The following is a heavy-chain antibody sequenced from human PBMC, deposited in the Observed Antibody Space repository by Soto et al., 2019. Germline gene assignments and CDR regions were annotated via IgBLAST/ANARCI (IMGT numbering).Heavy chain of an antibody. CDR3: VKDRGPIVVVPAAMPLDY. V-gene: IGHV3-64D*08. Sequence: GGSLRLSCSASGFTFSSYAMHWVRQAPGKGLEYVSAISSNGGSTYYADSVKGRFTISRDNSKNTLYLQMSSLRAEDTAVYYCVKDRGPIVVVPAAMPLDYWGQGTLVTVSS. CDR1: GFTFSSYA. J-gene: IGHJ4*02. D-gene: IGHD2-2*01. CDR2: ISSNGGST.